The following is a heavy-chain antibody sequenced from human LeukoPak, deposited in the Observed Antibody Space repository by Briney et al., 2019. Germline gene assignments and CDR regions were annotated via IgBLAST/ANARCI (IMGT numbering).Heavy chain of an antibody. CDR3: ASSYRYCSSTSCYHDAFDI. Sequence: ASVKVSCKASGYTFTSYYMHWVRQAPGQGLEWMGWINPNSGGTNYAQKFQGRVTMTRDTSISTAYMELSRLRSDDTAVYYCASSYRYCSSTSCYHDAFDIWGQGTMVTVSS. CDR1: GYTFTSYY. D-gene: IGHD2-2*01. J-gene: IGHJ3*02. CDR2: INPNSGGT. V-gene: IGHV1-2*02.